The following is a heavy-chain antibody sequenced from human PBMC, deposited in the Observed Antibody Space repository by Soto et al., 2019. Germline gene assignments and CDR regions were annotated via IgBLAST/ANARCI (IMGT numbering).Heavy chain of an antibody. CDR1: GGSINLYY. J-gene: IGHJ5*01. CDR2: ISYSGSSI. CDR3: ARRQAGEDAHWFDS. V-gene: IGHV4-59*08. D-gene: IGHD6-13*01. Sequence: SETLSLTCTVSGGSINLYYWSWLRQPPGKGLEWVASISYSGSSINYSPSLKSRVTISVDTSNNQFSLKLNSVTASDTALYYCARRQAGEDAHWFDSWCQGILLTVSS.